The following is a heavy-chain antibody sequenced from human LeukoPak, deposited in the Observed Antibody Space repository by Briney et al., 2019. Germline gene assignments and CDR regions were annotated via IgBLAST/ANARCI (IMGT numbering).Heavy chain of an antibody. CDR1: GGSVSSGGYY. V-gene: IGHV4-31*03. CDR2: IFYSGDT. D-gene: IGHD5-12*01. Sequence: SETLSLTCTVSGGSVSSGGYYWSWIRQHPGEGLEWIGYIFYSGDTYYDPFLRSRLSISIDTSKNQFSLRLTSVTAADTAVYYCARQATTGSIDYWGQGTLVTVSS. J-gene: IGHJ4*02. CDR3: ARQATTGSIDY.